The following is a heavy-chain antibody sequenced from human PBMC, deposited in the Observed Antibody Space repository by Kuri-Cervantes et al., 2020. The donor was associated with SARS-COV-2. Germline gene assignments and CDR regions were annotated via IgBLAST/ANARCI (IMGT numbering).Heavy chain of an antibody. Sequence: GGSLRLSCAASGFTFSSYSMNWVRQAPGKGLEWVSYISSSSSTIYYADSVKGRFTISRDNSQNTVYLRMTNLRSEDTAMYYCAKDHFGVHDFWGQGTLVTVSS. J-gene: IGHJ4*02. V-gene: IGHV3-48*01. CDR3: AKDHFGVHDF. CDR1: GFTFSSYS. CDR2: ISSSSSTI. D-gene: IGHD2-21*01.